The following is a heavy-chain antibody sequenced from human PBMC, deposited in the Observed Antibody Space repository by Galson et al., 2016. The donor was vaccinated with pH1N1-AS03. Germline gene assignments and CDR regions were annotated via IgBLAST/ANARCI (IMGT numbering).Heavy chain of an antibody. Sequence: SVKVSCKASGYIFTGFHVHWVRQAPGQGLEWMGWINPNNGVTNYAQKFEAWVTMTGDTSISTAYLELYGLKSDDTAVYYCARDPRGPCSSATCATTYYFDMDVWGQGRLVIVSS. J-gene: IGHJ6*02. V-gene: IGHV1-2*04. CDR3: ARDPRGPCSSATCATTYYFDMDV. CDR2: INPNNGVT. CDR1: GYIFTGFH. D-gene: IGHD1-26*01.